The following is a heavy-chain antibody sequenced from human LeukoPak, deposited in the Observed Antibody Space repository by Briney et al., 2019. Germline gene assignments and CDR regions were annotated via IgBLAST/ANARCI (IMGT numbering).Heavy chain of an antibody. Sequence: GGSLRLSCAAAGFTFSSYGMHWVRQAPAKGLEWLGVVSSDGNNKYYPDSVKGRFTISRDNSKNTLYLQMNSLRAEDTAVYYCAKEGYYGSGSFPDYWGRGTLVTVCS. V-gene: IGHV3-30*18. D-gene: IGHD3-10*01. CDR2: VSSDGNNK. J-gene: IGHJ4*02. CDR1: GFTFSSYG. CDR3: AKEGYYGSGSFPDY.